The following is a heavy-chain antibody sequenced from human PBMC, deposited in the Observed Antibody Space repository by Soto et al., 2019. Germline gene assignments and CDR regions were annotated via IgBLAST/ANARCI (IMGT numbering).Heavy chain of an antibody. CDR3: ARVEDFHYGMDV. V-gene: IGHV1-2*04. CDR1: GYTFTGYY. Sequence: ASVKVSCKASGYTFTGYYMHWVRQAPGQGLGWMGWINPNSGGTNYAQKFQGWVTMTRDTSISTAYMELSRLRSDDTAVYYCARVEDFHYGMDVWGQGTTVTVSS. CDR2: INPNSGGT. J-gene: IGHJ6*02. D-gene: IGHD3-3*01.